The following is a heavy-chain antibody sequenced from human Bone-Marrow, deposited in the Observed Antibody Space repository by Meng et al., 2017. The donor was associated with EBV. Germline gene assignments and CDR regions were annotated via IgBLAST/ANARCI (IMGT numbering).Heavy chain of an antibody. CDR3: ARVSIAVAGIGP. J-gene: IGHJ5*02. CDR1: GYTFTSYY. D-gene: IGHD6-19*01. CDR2: INPSGGST. Sequence: QVQLVQSGAEVKKPGASVKGSCKASGYTFTSYYMHWVRQAPGQGLEWMGIINPSGGSTSYAQKFQGRVTMTRDTSTSTVYMELSSLRSEDTAVYYCARVSIAVAGIGPWGQGTLVTVSS. V-gene: IGHV1-46*01.